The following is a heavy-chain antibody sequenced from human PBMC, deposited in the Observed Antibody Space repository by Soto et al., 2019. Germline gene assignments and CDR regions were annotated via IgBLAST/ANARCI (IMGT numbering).Heavy chain of an antibody. Sequence: SETLSLTCTVSGGSISSYYWSWIRQPPGKGLEWIGYIYYSGSTNYNPSLKSRATISVDTSKNQFSLKLSSVTAADTAVYYCARLGRAARENYWGQGTLVTVSS. CDR1: GGSISSYY. CDR2: IYYSGST. J-gene: IGHJ4*02. V-gene: IGHV4-59*12. CDR3: ARLGRAARENY. D-gene: IGHD6-6*01.